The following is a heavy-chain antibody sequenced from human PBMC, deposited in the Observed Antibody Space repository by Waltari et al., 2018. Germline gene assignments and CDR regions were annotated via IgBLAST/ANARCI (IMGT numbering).Heavy chain of an antibody. Sequence: QVQLVQSGAEMKKPGASVKVSCKASGYTFSNYDINWVRQAAGRGLEWVGWMNPNRGTTGQALNFQGRVTITMDTSINTAYMELSSLRSEDTAVYFCARGGAGHGYGGHDRYDSWGQGTLVTVSS. D-gene: IGHD5-12*01. CDR3: ARGGAGHGYGGHDRYDS. V-gene: IGHV1-8*03. CDR1: GYTFSNYD. CDR2: MNPNRGTT. J-gene: IGHJ4*02.